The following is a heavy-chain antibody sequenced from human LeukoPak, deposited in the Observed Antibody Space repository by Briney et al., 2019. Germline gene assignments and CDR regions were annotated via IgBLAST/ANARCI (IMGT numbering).Heavy chain of an antibody. CDR2: IYYSGST. D-gene: IGHD3-10*01. CDR3: ASVSARHVWFGESPDDAFDI. V-gene: IGHV4-30-4*01. J-gene: IGHJ3*02. Sequence: ASETLSLTCTVSGGSISSGDYYWNWIRQPPGKGLEWIGYIYYSGSTYYNPSLKSRVTISLDTSKTQFSLRLSSVTAADTAVYYCASVSARHVWFGESPDDAFDIWGQGTMVTVSS. CDR1: GGSISSGDYY.